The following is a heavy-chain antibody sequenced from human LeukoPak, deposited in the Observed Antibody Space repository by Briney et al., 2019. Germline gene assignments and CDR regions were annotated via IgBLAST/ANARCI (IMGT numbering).Heavy chain of an antibody. J-gene: IGHJ4*02. CDR2: INHSGST. CDR3: ARGEGYDFWSGYQIDY. V-gene: IGHV4-34*01. CDR1: GGSFSGYY. D-gene: IGHD3-3*01. Sequence: SETLSLTCAVYGGSFSGYYWSWIRQPPGKGLEWIGEINHSGSTNYNPSLKSRVTISVDTSKNLFSLKLSSVTAADTAVYYCARGEGYDFWSGYQIDYWGQGTLVTVSS.